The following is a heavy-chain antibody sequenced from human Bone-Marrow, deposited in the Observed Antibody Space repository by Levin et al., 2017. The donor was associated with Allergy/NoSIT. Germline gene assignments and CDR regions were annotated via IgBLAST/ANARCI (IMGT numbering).Heavy chain of an antibody. Sequence: SETLSLTCSVPGESFRGYYWSWIRQPPGMGLEWIGEINHVGNTNYNPSLKSRVSMSVDTSKNEVSLQLTSVTAADTAMYYCARPLIPAARRVGWDYWVQGTLVTVSS. V-gene: IGHV4-34*01. CDR2: INHVGNT. CDR3: ARPLIPAARRVGWDY. CDR1: GESFRGYY. D-gene: IGHD2-2*01. J-gene: IGHJ4*02.